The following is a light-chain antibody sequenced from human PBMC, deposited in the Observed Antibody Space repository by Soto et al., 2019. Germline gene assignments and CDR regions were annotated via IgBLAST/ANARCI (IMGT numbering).Light chain of an antibody. Sequence: EIVMTQSPATLSVSPGERATLSCRASQSVSRNLAWYQQKPGQAPRLLIYDASTRATGTPARFSGSGTGTKFTLSISSLQSEDFAVYYCKQYKEWPPFTFGQGTRLEIK. CDR2: DAS. J-gene: IGKJ5*01. CDR1: QSVSRN. CDR3: KQYKEWPPFT. V-gene: IGKV3D-15*01.